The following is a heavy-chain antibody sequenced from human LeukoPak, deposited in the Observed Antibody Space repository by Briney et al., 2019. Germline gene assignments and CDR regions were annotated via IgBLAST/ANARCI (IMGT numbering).Heavy chain of an antibody. CDR3: ARQLLWCGELFDAFDI. CDR1: GVSISSYY. D-gene: IGHD3-10*01. Sequence: SETLSLTCTVSGVSISSYYWSWIRQPPGKGLEWIGYIYYSGSTNSNPSLKSRVTISVDTSKNQFSLKLSSVTAADTAVYYCARQLLWCGELFDAFDIGGQGTMVTVSS. J-gene: IGHJ3*02. CDR2: IYYSGST. V-gene: IGHV4-59*12.